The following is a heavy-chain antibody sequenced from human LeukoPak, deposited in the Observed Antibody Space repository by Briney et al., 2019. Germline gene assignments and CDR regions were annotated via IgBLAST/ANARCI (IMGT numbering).Heavy chain of an antibody. Sequence: NASETLSLTCTVSGGSISSSSYYWGWIRQPPGKGLEWIGSIYYSGSTYYNSSLKSRVTISVDTSKNQFSLKLSSVTAADTAVYYCATDFSGNYYHFDYWGQGTLVTVSS. J-gene: IGHJ4*02. V-gene: IGHV4-39*01. D-gene: IGHD1-26*01. CDR2: IYYSGST. CDR3: ATDFSGNYYHFDY. CDR1: GGSISSSSYY.